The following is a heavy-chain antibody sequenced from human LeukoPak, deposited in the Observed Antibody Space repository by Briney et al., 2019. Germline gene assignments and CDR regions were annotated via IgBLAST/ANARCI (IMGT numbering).Heavy chain of an antibody. J-gene: IGHJ2*01. CDR2: IYTSGST. CDR3: ARGGYIRGYSYGYFRYFDL. CDR1: GGSISSGSYY. V-gene: IGHV4-61*02. Sequence: SETLSLTCTVSGGSISSGSYYWSWIRQPAGKGLEWIGRIYTSGSTNYNPSLKSRVTISVDTSKNQFSLKLSSVTAADTAVYYCARGGYIRGYSYGYFRYFDLWGRGTLVTVSS. D-gene: IGHD5-18*01.